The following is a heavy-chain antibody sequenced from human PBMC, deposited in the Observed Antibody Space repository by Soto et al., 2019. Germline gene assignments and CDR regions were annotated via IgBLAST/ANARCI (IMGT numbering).Heavy chain of an antibody. V-gene: IGHV1-3*01. Sequence: ASVKVSCKASGYTLSNYAMHWVRQAPGQRLEWMGWINAGNGDIKYSQKFQGRVSITRDTSANTAYMELTAADTAVYYCARETYGDYVGYFDPWGQGILVTVSS. CDR1: GYTLSNYA. CDR3: ARETYGDYVGYFDP. J-gene: IGHJ5*02. CDR2: INAGNGDI. D-gene: IGHD4-17*01.